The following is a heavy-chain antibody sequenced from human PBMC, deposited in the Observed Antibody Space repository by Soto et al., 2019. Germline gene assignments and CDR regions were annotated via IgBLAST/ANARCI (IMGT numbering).Heavy chain of an antibody. Sequence: QVQLVQSGAEVKKPGSSVKVSCKASGGTFSSYAISWVRQAPGQGLEWMGGIIPIFGTANYAQKFQGRVTITADESTSTAYSELSRLRCEDTAVYYCARGPSEDGGSGSYIWFDPWGQGTLVTVSS. CDR3: ARGPSEDGGSGSYIWFDP. D-gene: IGHD3-10*01. CDR1: GGTFSSYA. CDR2: IIPIFGTA. J-gene: IGHJ5*02. V-gene: IGHV1-69*01.